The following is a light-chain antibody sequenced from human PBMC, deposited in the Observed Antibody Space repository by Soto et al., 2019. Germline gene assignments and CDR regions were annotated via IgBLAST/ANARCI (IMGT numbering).Light chain of an antibody. CDR2: DAS. V-gene: IGKV1-5*01. Sequence: DIEMTQSPSTLSASAGDRVTMTCRASQSISRWVAWDQQKPGKAPKVLIYDASSMESGVPSRFSGSGSGTEFTLTISSLQPDDSATSYCQQYVSYSGTFGQGTKVDIK. J-gene: IGKJ1*01. CDR3: QQYVSYSGT. CDR1: QSISRW.